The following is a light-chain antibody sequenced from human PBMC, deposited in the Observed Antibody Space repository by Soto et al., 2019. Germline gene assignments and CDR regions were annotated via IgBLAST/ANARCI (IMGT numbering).Light chain of an antibody. J-gene: IGLJ1*01. CDR2: EVN. CDR1: SSDVGGYNY. V-gene: IGLV2-8*01. Sequence: LTQPPSASGSPGQSVTISCTGTSSDVGGYNYVSWYQQHPGKVPKLLIYEVNKRPSGVPDRFSGSKSGNTASLTVSGLQAEDEADYYCSSYAGSNIDYVFGTGTKVTVL. CDR3: SSYAGSNIDYV.